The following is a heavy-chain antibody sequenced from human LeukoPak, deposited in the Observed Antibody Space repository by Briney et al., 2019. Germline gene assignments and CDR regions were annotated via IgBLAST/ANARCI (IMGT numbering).Heavy chain of an antibody. V-gene: IGHV3-23*01. J-gene: IGHJ4*02. Sequence: GGSLRLSCAASGFTFSSYAMSWVRQAPGKGLEWVSAISGSGGSTYYADSVKGRFTISRDNSKNTLYLQMNSLRAEDTAVYYCAKAPRGGSSGYWDYWGQGTLVTVSS. CDR1: GFTFSSYA. CDR3: AKAPRGGSSGYWDY. CDR2: ISGSGGST. D-gene: IGHD3-22*01.